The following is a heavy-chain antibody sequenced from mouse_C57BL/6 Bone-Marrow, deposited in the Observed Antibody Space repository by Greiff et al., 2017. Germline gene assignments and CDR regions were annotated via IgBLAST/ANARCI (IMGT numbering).Heavy chain of an antibody. J-gene: IGHJ4*01. V-gene: IGHV1-54*01. CDR3: GITTVVARYAMDY. CDR2: INPGSGGT. Sequence: QVHVKQSGAELVRPGTSVKVSCKASGYAFTNYLIEWVKQRPGQGLEWIGVINPGSGGTNYNEKFKGKATLTADKSSSTAYMQLSSLTSEDSAVYFCGITTVVARYAMDYWGQGTSVTVSS. D-gene: IGHD1-1*01. CDR1: GYAFTNYL.